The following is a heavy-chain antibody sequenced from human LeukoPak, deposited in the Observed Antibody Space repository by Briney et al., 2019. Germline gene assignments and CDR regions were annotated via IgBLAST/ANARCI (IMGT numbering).Heavy chain of an antibody. D-gene: IGHD5-18*01. CDR1: GGTFSSYA. CDR2: IIPIFGTA. J-gene: IGHJ5*02. V-gene: IGHV1-69*13. Sequence: SVTVSCTASGGTFSSYAISWVRQAPGQGLEWMGGIIPIFGTANYAQKFQGRVTITADESTSTAYMELSSLRSEDTAVYYCARDPGGYSYGLRFDPWGQGTLVTVSS. CDR3: ARDPGGYSYGLRFDP.